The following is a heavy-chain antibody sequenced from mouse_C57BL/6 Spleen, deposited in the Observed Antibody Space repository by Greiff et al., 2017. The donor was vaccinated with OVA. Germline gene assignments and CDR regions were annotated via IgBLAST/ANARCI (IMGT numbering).Heavy chain of an antibody. D-gene: IGHD2-4*01. V-gene: IGHV1-64*01. CDR1: GYTFTSYW. CDR2: IHPNSGST. CDR3: ALYYDYDEGYYAMDY. J-gene: IGHJ4*01. Sequence: QVQLQQPGAELVKPGASVKLSCKASGYTFTSYWMHWVKQRPGQGLEWIGMIHPNSGSTNYNEKFKSKATLTVDKSSSTAYMQLSSLTSEDSTVYYCALYYDYDEGYYAMDYWGQGTSVTVSS.